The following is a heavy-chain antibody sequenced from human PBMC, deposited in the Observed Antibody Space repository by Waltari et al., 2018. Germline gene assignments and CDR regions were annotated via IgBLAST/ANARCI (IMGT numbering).Heavy chain of an antibody. Sequence: QLQLQESGPGLVKPSETLSLTCTVSGGSIRSSSYYWGWIRQPPGKGLEVIGGVDYSGSTDDNPSLKSRVTISVDTSKNQFSLKLSSVTASDTSVYFCARCSGAYYSDFDYWGQGTLVIVSS. CDR2: VDYSGST. V-gene: IGHV4-39*01. J-gene: IGHJ4*02. CDR3: ARCSGAYYSDFDY. D-gene: IGHD3-10*02. CDR1: GGSIRSSSYY.